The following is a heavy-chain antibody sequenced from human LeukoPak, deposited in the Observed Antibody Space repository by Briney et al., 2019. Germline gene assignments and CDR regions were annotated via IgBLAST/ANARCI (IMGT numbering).Heavy chain of an antibody. D-gene: IGHD5-24*01. CDR1: GGSISSDSYF. Sequence: SETLSLTCTVSGGSISSDSYFWGWIRQPPGKGLEWIGSVLYTGNTFYSPSLKSRVTLSVDTSKNQFSLRLTSVTAADAAVYYCARILRDGHNDPFDYWGQGTLVTVSS. CDR2: VLYTGNT. V-gene: IGHV4-39*01. J-gene: IGHJ4*02. CDR3: ARILRDGHNDPFDY.